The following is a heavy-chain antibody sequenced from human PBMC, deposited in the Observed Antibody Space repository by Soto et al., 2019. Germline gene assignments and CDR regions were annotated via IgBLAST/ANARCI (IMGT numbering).Heavy chain of an antibody. CDR1: GGTFSNYA. CDR2: IIPIVGTG. D-gene: IGHD2-2*01. V-gene: IGHV1-69*01. CDR3: ARVVILVPTASTHSYYHMDV. Sequence: QVQLVQSGAEVMKPGSSVTVSCKASGGTFSNYAISWVRQAPGQGLEWMGGIIPIVGTGSYAQKFQGRVTITADEPTTTAYMELSSLRFEDTAVYYCARVVILVPTASTHSYYHMDVWGPGTTVTVSS. J-gene: IGHJ6*02.